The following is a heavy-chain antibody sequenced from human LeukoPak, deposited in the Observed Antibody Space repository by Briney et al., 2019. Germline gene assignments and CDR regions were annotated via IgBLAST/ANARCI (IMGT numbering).Heavy chain of an antibody. Sequence: GGSLRLSCAASGFTFSSYEMNWVRQAPGKGLEWVSYISTSGTSIYYADSVKGRFTISRDNAKNSLYLQMNSLRAEDTAVYYCTRKYSSSWSGFDPWGQGTLVTVSS. J-gene: IGHJ5*02. CDR2: ISTSGTSI. D-gene: IGHD6-13*01. CDR1: GFTFSSYE. V-gene: IGHV3-48*03. CDR3: TRKYSSSWSGFDP.